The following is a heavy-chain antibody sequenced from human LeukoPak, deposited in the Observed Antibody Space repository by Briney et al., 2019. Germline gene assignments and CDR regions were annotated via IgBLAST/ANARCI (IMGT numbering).Heavy chain of an antibody. D-gene: IGHD3-16*01. J-gene: IGHJ3*02. CDR3: ARVGGARAFDS. Sequence: GGSLRLSCAASGFTFSGYAMHWVRQAPGKGLEYVAAITNNGGSTYYADSVKGRCTISRDNSKNTPYLQMASLRAEDMAVYHCARVGGARAFDSWGQGTMVTVSS. CDR1: GFTFSGYA. V-gene: IGHV3-64*02. CDR2: ITNNGGST.